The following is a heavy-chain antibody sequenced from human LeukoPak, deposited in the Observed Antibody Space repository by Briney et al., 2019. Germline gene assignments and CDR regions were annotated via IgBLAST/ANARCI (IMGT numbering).Heavy chain of an antibody. CDR3: ARDYTMTHAFDI. V-gene: IGHV4-59*01. Sequence: SETLSLTCTVSGGAMSDYYWSWIRQPPGKGLEWIGYIFSTGSTNYNPSLNSRVTISVDTSKNQFSLKLNSVTAAYTALYYCARDYTMTHAFDIWGQGTLVTVSS. D-gene: IGHD3-22*01. CDR2: IFSTGST. J-gene: IGHJ3*02. CDR1: GGAMSDYY.